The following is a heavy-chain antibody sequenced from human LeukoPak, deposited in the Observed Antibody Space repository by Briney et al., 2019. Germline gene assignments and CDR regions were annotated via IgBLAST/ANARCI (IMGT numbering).Heavy chain of an antibody. D-gene: IGHD2-15*01. CDR1: GYTFTGYY. V-gene: IGHV1-2*02. CDR2: INPNSGGT. Sequence: ASVKVSCKASGYTFTGYYMHWVRQAPGQGLEWMGWINPNSGGTNYAQKFQGRVTMTRDTSISTAYMELSRLRSDDTAVYYCARDSQDIVVVVAATNAFDIWGQGTMVTVSS. CDR3: ARDSQDIVVVVAATNAFDI. J-gene: IGHJ3*02.